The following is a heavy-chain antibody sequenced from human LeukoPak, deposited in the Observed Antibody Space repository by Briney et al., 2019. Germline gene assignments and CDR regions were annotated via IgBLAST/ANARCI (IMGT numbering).Heavy chain of an antibody. Sequence: GGSLRLSCAASGFTFSSYTMNWVRQAPGKGLGWVSSISSSSTYINYADSVKGRFTISRDNAKNSLYLQMNGLRAEDTAVYYCARDRSPGNFDYWGQGTLVTVSS. CDR1: GFTFSSYT. V-gene: IGHV3-21*01. D-gene: IGHD3-10*01. CDR3: ARDRSPGNFDY. CDR2: ISSSSTYI. J-gene: IGHJ4*02.